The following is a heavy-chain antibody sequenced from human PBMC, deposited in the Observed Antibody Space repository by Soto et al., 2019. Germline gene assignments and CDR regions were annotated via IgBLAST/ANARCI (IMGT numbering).Heavy chain of an antibody. D-gene: IGHD3-22*01. CDR1: GGSISSGDYY. J-gene: IGHJ4*02. Sequence: QVQLQELGPGLVKPSQTLSLTCTVSGGSISSGDYYWSWIRQPPGKGLEWIGYIYYSGSTYYNPALKSRVTISVDTSKNQFSLKLSSVTAADTAVYYCASHSNYYDSSGYSIAVAHWGQGTLVTVSS. CDR2: IYYSGST. CDR3: ASHSNYYDSSGYSIAVAH. V-gene: IGHV4-30-4*01.